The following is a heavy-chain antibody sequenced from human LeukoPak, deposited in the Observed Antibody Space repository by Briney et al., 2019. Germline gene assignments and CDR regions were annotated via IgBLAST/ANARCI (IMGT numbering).Heavy chain of an antibody. CDR2: ISYDGSNK. V-gene: IGHV3-30*18. J-gene: IGHJ6*02. D-gene: IGHD4-17*01. CDR1: QFTFSTYG. Sequence: GRSLRLSCAASQFTFSTYGMHWVRQAPGKGLEWVAVISYDGSNKYYADSVKGRFTISRDNSMNTLHLQMNSLRVEDTAVYCCAKNYGDYGDHYAMDVWGQGTTVTVSS. CDR3: AKNYGDYGDHYAMDV.